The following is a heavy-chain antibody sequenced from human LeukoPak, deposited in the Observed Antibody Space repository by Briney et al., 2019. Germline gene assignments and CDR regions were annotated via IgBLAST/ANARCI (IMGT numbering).Heavy chain of an antibody. J-gene: IGHJ3*02. CDR3: ARETRIAAAGTDAFDI. D-gene: IGHD6-13*01. CDR1: GYSISSGYY. Sequence: PSETLSLTCTVSGYSISSGYYWGWIRQPPGKRLEWIGSIYHSGSTYYNPSLKSRVTISVDTSKNQFSLKLSSVTAADTAVYYCARETRIAAAGTDAFDIWGQGAMVTVSS. CDR2: IYHSGST. V-gene: IGHV4-38-2*02.